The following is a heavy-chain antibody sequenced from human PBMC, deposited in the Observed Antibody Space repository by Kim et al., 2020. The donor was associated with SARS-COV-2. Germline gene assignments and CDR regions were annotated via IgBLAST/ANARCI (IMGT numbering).Heavy chain of an antibody. D-gene: IGHD5-18*01. V-gene: IGHV3-30*02. J-gene: IGHJ4*02. CDR3: AKLGSGVDTAMVSFDY. Sequence: SVKGRFTISRDNSKNTLYLQMNSLRAEDTAVYYCAKLGSGVDTAMVSFDYWGQGTLVTVSS.